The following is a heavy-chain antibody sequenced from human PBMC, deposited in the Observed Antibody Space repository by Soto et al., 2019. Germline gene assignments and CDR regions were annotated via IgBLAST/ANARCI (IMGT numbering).Heavy chain of an antibody. V-gene: IGHV1-2*04. CDR2: INPNSGGT. CDR3: ARVPLNSGLNYYGMDV. D-gene: IGHD3-22*01. J-gene: IGHJ6*02. Sequence: ASVKVSCKASGYTFTGYYMHWVRQAPGQGLEWMGWINPNSGGTNYAQKFQGWVTMTRDTSISTAYMELSRLRSDDTAVYYCARVPLNSGLNYYGMDVWGQGTTVTVSS. CDR1: GYTFTGYY.